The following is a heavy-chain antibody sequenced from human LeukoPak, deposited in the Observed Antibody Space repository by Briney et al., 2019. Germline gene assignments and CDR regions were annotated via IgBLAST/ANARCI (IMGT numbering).Heavy chain of an antibody. CDR1: GFTFSSYW. CDR3: ARSPRHDYGGSWYFDL. J-gene: IGHJ2*01. D-gene: IGHD4-23*01. CDR2: INSDGSST. Sequence: PGGSLRLSCAASGFTFSSYWMHWVRQAPGKGLVWVSRINSDGSSTIYADSVTGRFTISRDNAKNTLYLQMNSLRAEATAVYYCARSPRHDYGGSWYFDLWGRGTLVTVSS. V-gene: IGHV3-74*01.